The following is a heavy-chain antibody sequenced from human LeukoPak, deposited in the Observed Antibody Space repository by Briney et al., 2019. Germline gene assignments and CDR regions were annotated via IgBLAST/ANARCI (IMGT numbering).Heavy chain of an antibody. CDR3: ARRAWSYYGMDV. V-gene: IGHV4-59*08. CDR1: GGSIGSYY. CDR2: IYYSGST. Sequence: SETLSLTCSVSGGSIGSYYWKWIRQPPGKVLEWIGYIYYSGSTNYNPSLKSRVTISVDTSKNQFSLRLSSVTAADTAVYYCARRAWSYYGMDVWGQGTTVTVSS. D-gene: IGHD3-3*01. J-gene: IGHJ6*02.